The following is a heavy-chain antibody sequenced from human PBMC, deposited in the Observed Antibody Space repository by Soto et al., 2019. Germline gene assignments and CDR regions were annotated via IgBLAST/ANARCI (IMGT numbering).Heavy chain of an antibody. J-gene: IGHJ6*02. CDR3: AKDRSWASGYGMDV. CDR1: GFTFIDFA. Sequence: EVQLLESGGGLVHPGGSLRLSCAASGFTFIDFAMTWVRQAPGKGLGWVSAISGSGAVIYYADSVKGRFTISRDKSKNTVSLEMDSLGAEDTAVYYCAKDRSWASGYGMDVWGQGTTVTVSS. V-gene: IGHV3-23*01. D-gene: IGHD3-10*01. CDR2: ISGSGAVI.